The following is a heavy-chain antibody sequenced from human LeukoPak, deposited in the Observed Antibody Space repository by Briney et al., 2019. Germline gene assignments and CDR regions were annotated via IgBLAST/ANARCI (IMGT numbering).Heavy chain of an antibody. D-gene: IGHD6-13*01. CDR2: ISSSSSYI. V-gene: IGHV3-21*01. CDR1: GFTFSSYS. Sequence: PGGSLRLSCAASGFTFSSYSMNWVRQAPGKGLEWVSSISSSSSYIYYADSVKGRFTISRDNSKNTLYLQMNSLRAEDTAVYYCARGPPLSSWPPEYFQHWGQGTLVTVSS. CDR3: ARGPPLSSWPPEYFQH. J-gene: IGHJ1*01.